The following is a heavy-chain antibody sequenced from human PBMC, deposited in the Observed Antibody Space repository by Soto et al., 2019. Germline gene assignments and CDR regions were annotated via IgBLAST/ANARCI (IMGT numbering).Heavy chain of an antibody. J-gene: IGHJ6*03. CDR1: GGSFSGYY. V-gene: IGHV4-34*01. CDR3: ASTASTYYYYMDV. Sequence: PSETLSLTCAVYGGSFSGYYWSWIRQPPGKGLEWIGEINHSGSTNYNPSLKSRVTISVDTSKNQFSLKLSSVTAADTAVYYCASTASTYYYYMDVWGKGTTATVSS. D-gene: IGHD5-18*01. CDR2: INHSGST.